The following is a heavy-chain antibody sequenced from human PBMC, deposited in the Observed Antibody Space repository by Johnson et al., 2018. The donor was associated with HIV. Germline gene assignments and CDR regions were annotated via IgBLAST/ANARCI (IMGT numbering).Heavy chain of an antibody. Sequence: QVQLVESGGGLVKPGGSLRLSCAASEFTYSDFYINWIRQRPGKGLEWVSSISSTGISLFYADSVKGRFTISTDNAKNTLYLQMNSLKTEDTAVYYCTTDRATYDAFDIWGQGTMVTVSS. V-gene: IGHV3-11*01. J-gene: IGHJ3*02. CDR2: ISSTGISL. CDR3: TTDRATYDAFDI. D-gene: IGHD1-26*01. CDR1: EFTYSDFY.